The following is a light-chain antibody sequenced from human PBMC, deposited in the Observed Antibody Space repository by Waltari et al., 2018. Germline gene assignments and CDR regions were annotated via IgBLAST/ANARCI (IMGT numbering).Light chain of an antibody. CDR1: QGISSY. CDR2: AAS. CDR3: QQYYSYPYT. J-gene: IGKJ2*01. V-gene: IGKV1-8*01. Sequence: AIRMTQSPSPLSASTGDRVTITCRASQGISSYLAWYQQKPGKAPKLLIYAASTLQSGVPSRFSGSGSGTDFTLTISCLQSEDFATYYCQQYYSYPYTFGQGTKLEIK.